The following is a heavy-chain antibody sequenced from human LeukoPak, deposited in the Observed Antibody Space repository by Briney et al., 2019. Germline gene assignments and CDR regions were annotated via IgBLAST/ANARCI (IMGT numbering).Heavy chain of an antibody. J-gene: IGHJ4*02. CDR3: ARAVGSGWNYFDY. V-gene: IGHV1-69*04. CDR2: IIPIFGIA. Sequence: GASVKVSCKASGGTFSSYAISWVRQAPGQGLEWMGRIIPIFGIANYAQKFQGRVTITADKSTSTAYMELSSLRSEDTAVYYCARAVGSGWNYFDYWDQGTLVTVSS. CDR1: GGTFSSYA. D-gene: IGHD6-19*01.